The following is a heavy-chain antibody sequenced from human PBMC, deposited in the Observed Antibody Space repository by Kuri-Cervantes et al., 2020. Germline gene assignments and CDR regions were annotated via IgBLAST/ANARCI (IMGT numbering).Heavy chain of an antibody. D-gene: IGHD6-13*01. Sequence: GGSLRLSCAASGFTFNSCGMHWVRQAPGKGLEWVTVISYDGSNTYYADSVKGRFTISRDNSKDTLYLQMNSLRAEDTAVYYCARGVYSSSSWYVVVQTYDYWGQGTLVTVSS. J-gene: IGHJ4*02. CDR1: GFTFNSCG. CDR2: ISYDGSNT. CDR3: ARGVYSSSSWYVVVQTYDY. V-gene: IGHV3-30*03.